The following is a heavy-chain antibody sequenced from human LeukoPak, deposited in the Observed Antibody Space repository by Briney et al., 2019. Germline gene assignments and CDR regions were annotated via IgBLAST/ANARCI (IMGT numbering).Heavy chain of an antibody. Sequence: SETLSLTCTVSGGSISSYYWSWIRQPPGKGLEWIAYISDIGSINYNPSLKSRVTISLDTSKNQFSLKLSSVTAADTAVYYCAGHHPRNTVDFWGQGTLVTVFS. J-gene: IGHJ4*02. D-gene: IGHD2/OR15-2a*01. CDR1: GGSISSYY. CDR2: ISDIGSI. CDR3: AGHHPRNTVDF. V-gene: IGHV4-59*08.